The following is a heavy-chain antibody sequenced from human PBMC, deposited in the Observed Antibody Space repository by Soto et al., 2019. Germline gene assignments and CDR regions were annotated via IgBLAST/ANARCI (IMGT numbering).Heavy chain of an antibody. CDR2: IYYSGST. CDR3: ASFLDSSGWYHY. Sequence: SEPLSLTWTVFGGSISSSSYYWGWIRQPPGKGLEWIGSIYYSGSTYYNPSLKSRVTISVDTSKNQFSLKLSSVTAADTAVYYCASFLDSSGWYHYWGQGTLVPVSP. D-gene: IGHD6-19*01. J-gene: IGHJ4*02. V-gene: IGHV4-39*07. CDR1: GGSISSSSYY.